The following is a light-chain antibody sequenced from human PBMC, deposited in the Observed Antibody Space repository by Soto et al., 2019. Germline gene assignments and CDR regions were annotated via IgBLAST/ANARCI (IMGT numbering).Light chain of an antibody. V-gene: IGKV3-11*01. Sequence: EIVLTQSPATLSLSPGEGATLSCRASQSVSSYLAWYQQKPGQAPRLRIYDASNRATGIPARFSGSGSGTDFTLIISSLEPEDFALYYCQQRSDWPVTFGLGTKVEV. CDR3: QQRSDWPVT. CDR1: QSVSSY. J-gene: IGKJ1*01. CDR2: DAS.